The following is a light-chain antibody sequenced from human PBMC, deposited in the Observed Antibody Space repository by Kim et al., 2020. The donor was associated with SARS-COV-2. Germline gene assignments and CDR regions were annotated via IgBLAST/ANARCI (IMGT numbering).Light chain of an antibody. Sequence: DIQMTQSPSSLSASVGDTVTITCQASQDVTNYLNWFQQKPGKAPQLLIYDASTLETGVPSRFSGSGSGTEFTFTISSLQPEDVATYYCQHYDDPPLTSGGGTKVDIK. V-gene: IGKV1-33*01. J-gene: IGKJ4*01. CDR1: QDVTNY. CDR3: QHYDDPPLT. CDR2: DAS.